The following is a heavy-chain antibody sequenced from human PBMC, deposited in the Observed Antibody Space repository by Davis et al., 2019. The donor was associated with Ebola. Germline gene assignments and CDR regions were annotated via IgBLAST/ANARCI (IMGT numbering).Heavy chain of an antibody. CDR2: INPNSGGT. V-gene: IGHV1-2*02. CDR1: GYTFTGYY. J-gene: IGHJ4*02. D-gene: IGHD3-3*01. CDR3: ARGHAGRFLEWFLFDY. Sequence: ASVKVSCKASGYTFTGYYMHWVRQAPGQGLEWMGWINPNSGGTNYAQKFQGRVTMTRDTSISTAYMELSRLRSDDTAVYYCARGHAGRFLEWFLFDYWGQGTLVTVSS.